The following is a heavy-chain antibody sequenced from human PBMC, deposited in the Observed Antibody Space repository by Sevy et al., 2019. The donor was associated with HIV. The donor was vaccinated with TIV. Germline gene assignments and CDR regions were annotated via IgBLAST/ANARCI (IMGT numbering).Heavy chain of an antibody. CDR1: GFTFSRYT. D-gene: IGHD2-15*01. CDR2: ISYDGSNT. Sequence: GGSLRLSCAASGFTFSRYTMHWVRQTPVKGLEWVAIISYDGSNTYYANSVRGRFTISRDTSKNTLYLQMNSLRPEDTAVYYCARGMVSGYRNGGTCYSDYWGQGTLVTVSS. V-gene: IGHV3-30-3*01. J-gene: IGHJ4*02. CDR3: ARGMVSGYRNGGTCYSDY.